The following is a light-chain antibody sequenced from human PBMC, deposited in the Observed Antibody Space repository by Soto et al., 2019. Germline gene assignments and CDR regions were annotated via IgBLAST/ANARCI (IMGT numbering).Light chain of an antibody. J-gene: IGLJ1*01. CDR2: EVS. V-gene: IGLV2-14*01. CDR1: SSDVGGYNY. Sequence: QSVLTQPASVSGSLGQSITISCTGTSSDVGGYNYVSWYQQQPGKAPKLMISEVSNRPSGISNRFSGSKSGNTASLIISGLQAEDEAPYYCCSFKSSTTYVFGTGTKVTVL. CDR3: CSFKSSTTYV.